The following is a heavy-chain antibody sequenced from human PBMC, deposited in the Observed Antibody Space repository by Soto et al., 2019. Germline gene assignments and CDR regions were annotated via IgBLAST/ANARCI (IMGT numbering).Heavy chain of an antibody. CDR2: IIPIFGTA. J-gene: IGHJ4*02. V-gene: IGHV1-69*13. CDR1: GGTFSSYA. CDR3: ASWAVEMATIFDY. Sequence: ASVKVSCKASGGTFSSYAISWVRQAPGQGREWMGGIIPIFGTANYAQKFQGRVTITADESTSTAYMELSSLRSEDTAVYYCASWAVEMATIFDYWGQGXLVTVYS. D-gene: IGHD5-12*01.